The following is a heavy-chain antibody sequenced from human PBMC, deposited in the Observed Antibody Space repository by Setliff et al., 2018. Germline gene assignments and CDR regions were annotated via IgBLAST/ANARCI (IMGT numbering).Heavy chain of an antibody. CDR3: ATTKGTGWYFPFDY. D-gene: IGHD6-19*01. CDR2: FDPEDGET. CDR1: GYTLTELS. Sequence: ASVKVSCKVSGYTLTELSMHWVRQAPGKGLEWMGGFDPEDGETIYAQKFQGRVTMTEDTSTDTAYMELSSLRSEDTAVYYCATTKGTGWYFPFDYWGQGTLVTVSS. V-gene: IGHV1-24*01. J-gene: IGHJ4*02.